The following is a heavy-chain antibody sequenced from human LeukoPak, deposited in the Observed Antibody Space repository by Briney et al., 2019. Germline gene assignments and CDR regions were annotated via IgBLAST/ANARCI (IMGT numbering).Heavy chain of an antibody. D-gene: IGHD6-19*01. Sequence: GGSLRLSCAASGFTFSSYAMSWVRQAPGKGLEWVAVIASDGGIKYYADSMKGRFTISRDNSKNTLYLQVDSLRAEDTAVYYCAKEISVAGMFDYWGQGTLVTVSS. CDR1: GFTFSSYA. V-gene: IGHV3-30*18. J-gene: IGHJ4*02. CDR3: AKEISVAGMFDY. CDR2: IASDGGIK.